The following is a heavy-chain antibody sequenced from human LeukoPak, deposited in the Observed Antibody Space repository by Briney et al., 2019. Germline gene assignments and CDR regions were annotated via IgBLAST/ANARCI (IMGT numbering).Heavy chain of an antibody. CDR2: IYYSGST. CDR3: AALADYYDSSGYYYGY. D-gene: IGHD3-22*01. J-gene: IGHJ4*02. Sequence: SETLSLTCTVSGGSISSSSYYWGWIRQPPGKGLEWIGSIYYSGSTYYNPSLKSRVTISVDTSKNQFSLKLSSVTAADTAVYYCAALADYYDSSGYYYGYWGQGTLVTVSS. CDR1: GGSISSSSYY. V-gene: IGHV4-39*07.